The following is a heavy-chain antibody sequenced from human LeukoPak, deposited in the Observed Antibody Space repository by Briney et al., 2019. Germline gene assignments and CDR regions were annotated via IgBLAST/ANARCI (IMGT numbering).Heavy chain of an antibody. CDR1: GFSFSSYG. D-gene: IGHD2-2*03. J-gene: IGHJ4*02. V-gene: IGHV3-48*01. CDR3: AKSGKILGY. CDR2: ISGRGSSI. Sequence: GGSLRLSCAASGFSFSSYGVNWVRQAPGKGLEWVAYISGRGSSIYYLDSVKGRFTISRDNAKNSLYLQMNNLRPEDTAVYYCAKSGKILGYWGQGTLVTVSS.